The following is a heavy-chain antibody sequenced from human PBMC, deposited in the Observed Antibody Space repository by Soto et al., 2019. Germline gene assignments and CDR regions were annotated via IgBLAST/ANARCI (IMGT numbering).Heavy chain of an antibody. CDR1: GFTLSDYY. CDR3: ARGSIVVVPAAIRY. D-gene: IGHD2-2*01. J-gene: IGHJ4*02. V-gene: IGHV3-11*06. CDR2: ISSSSSYT. Sequence: GGSLRLSCAASGFTLSDYYMSWIRQAPGKGLEWVSYISSSSSYTNYADSVKGRFTISRDNAKNSLYLQMNSLRAEDTAVYYCARGSIVVVPAAIRYWGQGTLVTVSS.